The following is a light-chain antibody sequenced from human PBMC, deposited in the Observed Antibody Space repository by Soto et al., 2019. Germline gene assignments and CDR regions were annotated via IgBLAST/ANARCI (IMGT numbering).Light chain of an antibody. CDR1: QSVGNL. Sequence: EIVLAQSPATLSLSPGERATLSCRASQSVGNLVAWYQQKPDQAPRPLIFEASTRATGVPVRISGSGSGTDFTLTISSLEPEDFAVYYCQQYKNSPPPTFGGGTTVQIK. CDR2: EAS. J-gene: IGKJ4*01. V-gene: IGKV3-11*01. CDR3: QQYKNSPPPT.